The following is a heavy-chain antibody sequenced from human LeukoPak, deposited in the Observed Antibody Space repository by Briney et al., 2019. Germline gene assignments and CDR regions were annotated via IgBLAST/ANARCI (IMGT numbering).Heavy chain of an antibody. D-gene: IGHD1-26*01. V-gene: IGHV4-4*07. J-gene: IGHJ3*02. Sequence: PSETLSLTCTVSGGSISSYYWSWIRQPAGKGLEWIGRIYTSGSTNYNPSLKSRVTMSVDTSKNQFSLKLSPVTAADTAVYYCARDSGSYFSRDAFDIWGQGTMVTVSS. CDR3: ARDSGSYFSRDAFDI. CDR2: IYTSGST. CDR1: GGSISSYY.